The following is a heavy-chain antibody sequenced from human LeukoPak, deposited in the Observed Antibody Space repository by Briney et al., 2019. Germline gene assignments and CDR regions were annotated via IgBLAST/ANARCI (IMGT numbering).Heavy chain of an antibody. CDR1: GFTFGSYA. CDR2: ISGRGGSP. Sequence: GGSLRLSCAASGFTFGSYAMSWVRQAPGKGLEWVSTISGRGGSPYYADSVKGRFTISRDNAKNSLYLQMNSLRAEDTAVYYCAELGITMIGGVWGKGTTVTISS. V-gene: IGHV3-23*01. D-gene: IGHD3-10*02. J-gene: IGHJ6*04. CDR3: AELGITMIGGV.